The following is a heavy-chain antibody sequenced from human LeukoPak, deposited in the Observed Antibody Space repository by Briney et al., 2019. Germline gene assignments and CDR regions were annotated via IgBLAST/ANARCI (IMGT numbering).Heavy chain of an antibody. D-gene: IGHD3-22*01. V-gene: IGHV4-34*01. J-gene: IGHJ4*02. Sequence: TSETLSLTCAVYGGSFSGYYWSWIRQPPGKGLEWIGEINHSGSTNYNPSLKSRVTISVDTSKNQFSLKLSSVTAADTAVYYCARGRGYPCYYYDSSGYPRAPCYYFDYWGQGTLVTVSS. CDR3: ARGRGYPCYYYDSSGYPRAPCYYFDY. CDR1: GGSFSGYY. CDR2: INHSGST.